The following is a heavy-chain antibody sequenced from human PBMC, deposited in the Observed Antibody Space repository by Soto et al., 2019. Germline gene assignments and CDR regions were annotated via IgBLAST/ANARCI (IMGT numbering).Heavy chain of an antibody. Sequence: QVQLQQWGAGLLKPSETLSLTCAVYGGSFSGYYWSWIRQPPGKGLEWIGEINHSGSTNYNPSLERRVTRPVDTATNQFSLKLSSVTAADTAVYYCARGSGGAVAETGYYGMAVWGQGTTVTVSS. CDR1: GGSFSGYY. V-gene: IGHV4-34*01. CDR3: ARGSGGAVAETGYYGMAV. CDR2: INHSGST. D-gene: IGHD6-19*01. J-gene: IGHJ6*02.